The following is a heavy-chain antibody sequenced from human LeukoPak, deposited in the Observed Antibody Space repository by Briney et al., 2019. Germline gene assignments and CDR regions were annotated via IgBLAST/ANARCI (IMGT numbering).Heavy chain of an antibody. V-gene: IGHV1-24*01. CDR3: ATVQLEHYYYGMDV. CDR2: FDPEDGET. CDR1: GYTLTELS. D-gene: IGHD1-1*01. Sequence: ASVKVSCKVSGYTLTELSMHWVRQAPGKGLEWMGGFDPEDGETIYAQKFQGRVTMTEDTSTDTAYMELSSLRSEDTAVYCCATVQLEHYYYGMDVWGQGTTVTVSS. J-gene: IGHJ6*02.